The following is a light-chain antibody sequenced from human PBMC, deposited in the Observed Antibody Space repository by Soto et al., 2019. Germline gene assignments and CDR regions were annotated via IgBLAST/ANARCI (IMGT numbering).Light chain of an antibody. V-gene: IGLV2-23*01. CDR1: ISDVGSYTL. J-gene: IGLJ2*01. Sequence: QSALTQPASVSGSPGQSITIPCTGTISDVGSYTLVSWYQQHPGKAPKLMIYEGSKRPSGVSNRFSGSKSGNTASLTISGLQAEDEANYHCCSYAGSSPHVVFGGGTKLTVL. CDR3: CSYAGSSPHVV. CDR2: EGS.